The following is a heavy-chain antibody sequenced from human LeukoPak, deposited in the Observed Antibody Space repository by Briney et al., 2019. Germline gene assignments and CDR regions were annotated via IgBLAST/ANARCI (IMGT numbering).Heavy chain of an antibody. V-gene: IGHV4-59*01. Sequence: SETLSLTCAVSGGSISSYFWSWIRQPPGRGLEWIAYIYYSGSTNYNPSLKGRVTISVDTSRNQFSLKLSSVTAADTAVYYCARGVPTSYYYESAAYYFDYWGQGTLVTVSS. CDR3: ARGVPTSYYYESAAYYFDY. CDR2: IYYSGST. D-gene: IGHD3-22*01. CDR1: GGSISSYF. J-gene: IGHJ4*02.